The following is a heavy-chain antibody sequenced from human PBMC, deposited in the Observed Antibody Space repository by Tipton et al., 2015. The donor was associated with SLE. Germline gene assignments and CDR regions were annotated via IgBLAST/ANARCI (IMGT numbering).Heavy chain of an antibody. Sequence: LSLTCAVYDGSFSGYFWTWIRQPPGKGLQWIGDINHSGTTNYIPSLESRVTMSVDTSKNQFSLKLSSVTAADTAVYYCARVPLVYYYYMDVWGKGTTVTVSS. CDR1: DGSFSGYF. J-gene: IGHJ6*03. CDR2: INHSGTT. V-gene: IGHV4-34*01. CDR3: ARVPLVYYYYMDV. D-gene: IGHD2-8*02.